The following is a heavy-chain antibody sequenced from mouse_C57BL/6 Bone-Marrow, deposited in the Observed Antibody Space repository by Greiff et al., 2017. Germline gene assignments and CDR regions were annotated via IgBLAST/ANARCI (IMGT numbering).Heavy chain of an antibody. J-gene: IGHJ1*03. CDR2: IDPENGDT. CDR1: GFNIKDDY. CDR3: TTGFYWYFDV. V-gene: IGHV14-4*01. Sequence: VQLQQSGAALVRPGASVKLSCTASGFNIKDDYMHWVKQRPEQGLEWIGWIDPENGDTEYASKFQGKATITADTSSNTAYLQLSSLTSEDTAVYYCTTGFYWYFDVWGTGTTVTVSS.